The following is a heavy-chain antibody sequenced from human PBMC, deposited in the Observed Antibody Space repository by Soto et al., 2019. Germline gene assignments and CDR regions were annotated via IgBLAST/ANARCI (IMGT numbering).Heavy chain of an antibody. CDR2: IYHSGST. V-gene: IGHV4-39*01. D-gene: IGHD3-10*01. CDR1: NGSSSSAISY. J-gene: IGHJ5*02. CDR3: AGRSSLASVQVYFGEISNYNWFDP. Sequence: LETLSLTCTVSNGSSSSAISYRGWIRQPPGKGLEWIGRIYHSGSTYYNPSLQGRVTISVDTSKNQFSLKLSSVTAADTAVYFCAGRSSLASVQVYFGEISNYNWFDPWGQGTLVTVSS.